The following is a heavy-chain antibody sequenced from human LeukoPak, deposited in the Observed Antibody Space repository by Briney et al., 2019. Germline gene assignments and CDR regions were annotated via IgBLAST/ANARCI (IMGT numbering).Heavy chain of an antibody. Sequence: ASVKVSCKASGGTFSSYAISWVRQAPGQGLEWMGGIIPIFGTANYAQKFQGRVTITADESTSTAYMELSSLRSEDTAVYHCASSGATTPGDYWGQGTLVTVSS. CDR2: IIPIFGTA. V-gene: IGHV1-69*13. D-gene: IGHD1-26*01. CDR3: ASSGATTPGDY. J-gene: IGHJ4*02. CDR1: GGTFSSYA.